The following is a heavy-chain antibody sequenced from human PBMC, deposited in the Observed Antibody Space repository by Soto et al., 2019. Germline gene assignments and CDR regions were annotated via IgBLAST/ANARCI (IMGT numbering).Heavy chain of an antibody. CDR3: VHHEYYSYGLDV. Sequence: QITLKESGPTLVKPTQTLTLTCTFSGFSLSTSGVGVGWIRQPPGKALEWLALIYWDDDKRYSPSLKSRLTISKDTSKNQVVLTMTHMDPVDTATYYCVHHEYYSYGLDVWGQGTTVTVSS. V-gene: IGHV2-5*02. J-gene: IGHJ6*02. CDR1: GFSLSTSGVG. CDR2: IYWDDDK.